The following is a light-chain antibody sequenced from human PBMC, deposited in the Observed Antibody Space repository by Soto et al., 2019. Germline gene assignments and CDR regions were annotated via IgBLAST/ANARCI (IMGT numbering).Light chain of an antibody. CDR1: QNITRW. J-gene: IGKJ4*01. CDR3: QQFKNYPLT. V-gene: IGKV1-5*03. Sequence: DIQMTQSPSTLSASIGERVTITCRASQNITRWLAWYQQKPGKAPKLLIYQASTLESGVPSRFSGTGSGTEFSLTISSLQPEDFATYYCQQFKNYPLTFGGGTKVDI. CDR2: QAS.